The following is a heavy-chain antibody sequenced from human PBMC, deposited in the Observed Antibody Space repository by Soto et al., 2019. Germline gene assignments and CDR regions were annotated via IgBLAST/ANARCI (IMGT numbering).Heavy chain of an antibody. V-gene: IGHV1-69*01. Sequence: QVQLVQSGAEVKKPGSSVKVSCKASGGTFSSYAISWVRQAPGQGLEWMGGIIPIFGTANYAQKFQGRVTITADESTSTAYMELSSLRSEDTAVYYCARGKHMGVVTAMGEDWYFDLWGRGTLVTVSS. CDR2: IIPIFGTA. D-gene: IGHD2-21*02. CDR1: GGTFSSYA. CDR3: ARGKHMGVVTAMGEDWYFDL. J-gene: IGHJ2*01.